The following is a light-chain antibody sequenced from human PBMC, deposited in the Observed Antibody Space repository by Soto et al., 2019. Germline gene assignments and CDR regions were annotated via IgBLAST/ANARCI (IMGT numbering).Light chain of an antibody. J-gene: IGKJ2*02. CDR2: WAS. V-gene: IGKV4-1*01. Sequence: DIVVTQSPDSLAVSLGERATINCKSSQSLLYSSNNKNYLAWHQQKPGQPPKLLIYWASIRESGVPDRFSGSGSGTEFNLTISSLQAEDVAVYYCQQYFSTPQCSVGQGTKLEIK. CDR1: QSLLYSSNNKNY. CDR3: QQYFSTPQCS.